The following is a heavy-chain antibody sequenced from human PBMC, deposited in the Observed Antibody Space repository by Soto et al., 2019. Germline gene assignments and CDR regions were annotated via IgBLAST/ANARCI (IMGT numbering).Heavy chain of an antibody. D-gene: IGHD5-18*01. CDR1: GFTFRNYA. CDR2: ISYDGSDK. Sequence: GESLKISCAASGFTFRNYAMHWVRQAPGKGLEWVAVISYDGSDKYNANSVKGRFTISRDNSKNTLYLQMNSLRAEDTAVYYCARDTGPNGYNYYYFGMDVWGQGTTVTVSS. V-gene: IGHV3-30-3*01. CDR3: ARDTGPNGYNYYYFGMDV. J-gene: IGHJ6*02.